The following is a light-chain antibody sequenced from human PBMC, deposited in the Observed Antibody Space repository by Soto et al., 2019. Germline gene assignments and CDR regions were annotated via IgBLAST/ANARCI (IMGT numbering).Light chain of an antibody. Sequence: DIQVTQSPSSLSASVGDSVTLSCQTSQRVDSYIHWYQHQSGKPPKLLIYAASTLQDGVPSRFSGGGSGTAFSLIITGLQPGDSATYYCQQTYTSVGTFGQGTKV. CDR1: QRVDSY. V-gene: IGKV1-39*01. CDR3: QQTYTSVGT. J-gene: IGKJ1*01. CDR2: AAS.